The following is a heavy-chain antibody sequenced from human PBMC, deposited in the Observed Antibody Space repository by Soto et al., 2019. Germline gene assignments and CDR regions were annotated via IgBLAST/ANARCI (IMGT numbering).Heavy chain of an antibody. CDR2: ISGSGGST. J-gene: IGHJ5*02. V-gene: IGHV3-23*01. Sequence: GYLRLSCAASGFRFSDYVMNWVRQAPGKGLEWVSSISGSGGSTYYADSVKGRFTISRDSSKNTLYLQMNSLRGEDTAVYYCAKDRRIVVGAEFDPWGQGTLVTVSS. CDR3: AKDRRIVVGAEFDP. CDR1: GFRFSDYV. D-gene: IGHD3-22*01.